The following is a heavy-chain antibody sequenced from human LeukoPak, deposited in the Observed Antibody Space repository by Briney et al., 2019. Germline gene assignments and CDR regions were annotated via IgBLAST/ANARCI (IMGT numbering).Heavy chain of an antibody. CDR1: GGSISGSICF. D-gene: IGHD2-15*01. V-gene: IGHV4-39*01. Sequence: KPSETLSLSCTVFGGSISGSICFWGWIRQPPGKGLEWIGNIYYSGSTYYNPSLKSRVTISVDTSKNQFSLKLTSVTAADTALYYCARHSDGPTYWFDPCDQGTLVTVSS. CDR3: ARHSDGPTYWFDP. CDR2: IYYSGST. J-gene: IGHJ5*02.